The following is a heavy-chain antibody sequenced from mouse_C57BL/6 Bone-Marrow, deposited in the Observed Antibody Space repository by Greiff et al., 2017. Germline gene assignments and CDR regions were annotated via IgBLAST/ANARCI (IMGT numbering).Heavy chain of an antibody. V-gene: IGHV1-81*01. CDR3: ARYYFYAMDY. CDR1: GYTFTSYG. J-gene: IGHJ4*01. CDR2: IYPRSGNT. D-gene: IGHD1-1*01. Sequence: QVQLQQSGAELARPGASVKLSCKASGYTFTSYGIRWVKQRPGQGLEWIGEIYPRSGNTYYNEKFKGKATLTADKSSSTAYMELRSLTSEDSAVYFCARYYFYAMDYWGQGTSVTVSS.